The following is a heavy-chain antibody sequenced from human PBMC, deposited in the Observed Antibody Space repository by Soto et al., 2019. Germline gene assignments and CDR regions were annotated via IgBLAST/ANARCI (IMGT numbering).Heavy chain of an antibody. J-gene: IGHJ4*02. D-gene: IGHD3-22*01. V-gene: IGHV3-11*01. Sequence: GGSLRLSCAASGFTFSDYYMSWIRQAPGKGLEWVSYISSSGSTIYYADSVKGRFTISRANAKNSLYLKMNSLRAEDTAVYYCARDLSSYDSSGSIDYWGQGTLVTVSS. CDR2: ISSSGSTI. CDR3: ARDLSSYDSSGSIDY. CDR1: GFTFSDYY.